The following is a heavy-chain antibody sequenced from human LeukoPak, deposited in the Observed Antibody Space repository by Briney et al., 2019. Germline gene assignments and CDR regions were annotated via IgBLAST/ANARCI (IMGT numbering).Heavy chain of an antibody. Sequence: GGSLRLSCAASGFTFNNYAMSWVRQAPGKGLEWVSGISGSGGSTYYADSVKGRFTISRDNSKNTLYLQMNSLRAEDTAVYYCAKRVVYYFDYWGQGTLVTVSS. D-gene: IGHD2-8*02. J-gene: IGHJ4*02. CDR3: AKRVVYYFDY. CDR2: ISGSGGST. CDR1: GFTFNNYA. V-gene: IGHV3-23*01.